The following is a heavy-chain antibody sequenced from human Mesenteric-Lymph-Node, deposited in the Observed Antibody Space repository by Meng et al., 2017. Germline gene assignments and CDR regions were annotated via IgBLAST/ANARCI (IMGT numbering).Heavy chain of an antibody. CDR2: IKQDGSEK. V-gene: IGHV3-7*01. J-gene: IGHJ3*02. CDR1: GFTFSNYW. CDR3: ARGMILDDAFDI. Sequence: GESLKISCAASGFTFSNYWMSWVRQAPGKGLEWVANIKQDGSEKYYVDSVKGRFTISRDNAKNSLYLQMNSLRAEDTAVYYCARGMILDDAFDIWGQGTMVTVSS. D-gene: IGHD2-15*01.